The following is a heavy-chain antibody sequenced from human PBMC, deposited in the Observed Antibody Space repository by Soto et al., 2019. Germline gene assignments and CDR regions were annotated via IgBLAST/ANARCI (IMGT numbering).Heavy chain of an antibody. J-gene: IGHJ4*02. D-gene: IGHD3-9*01. CDR3: ARGSNEGYFVWS. V-gene: IGHV4-34*01. CDR1: GGSISSYY. Sequence: SETLSLTCTVSGGSISSYYWSWIRQPPGKGLEWIGEINHSGSTNYNPSLKSRVTISVDTSKSQFSLKLSSVTAADTAVYYCARGSNEGYFVWSWGLGTLVTVSS. CDR2: INHSGST.